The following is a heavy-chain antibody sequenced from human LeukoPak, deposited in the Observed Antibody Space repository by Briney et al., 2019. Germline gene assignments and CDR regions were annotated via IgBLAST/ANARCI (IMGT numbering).Heavy chain of an antibody. J-gene: IGHJ4*02. Sequence: SETLSLTCTVSGGSISSYYWSWIRQPAGKGLEWIGRIYTSGSTNYNPSLKSRVTMSVDTSKNQFSLKLSSVTAADTAVYYCARHPYSSSWYGPHFDYWGQGTLVTVSS. V-gene: IGHV4-4*07. CDR3: ARHPYSSSWYGPHFDY. CDR1: GGSISSYY. D-gene: IGHD6-13*01. CDR2: IYTSGST.